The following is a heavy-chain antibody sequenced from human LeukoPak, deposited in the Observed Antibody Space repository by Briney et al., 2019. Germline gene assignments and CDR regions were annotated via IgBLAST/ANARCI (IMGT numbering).Heavy chain of an antibody. V-gene: IGHV3-48*04. CDR2: ISSSSSTI. Sequence: GGSLRLSWAASGFTLISYTMNWVRQPPGKGLEWVSYISSSSSTIYYADSVKGRFTISRDNAKNSLFLQMSSLRVEDTAVYYCARGTGQLDYWGQGTQVTVSS. J-gene: IGHJ4*02. CDR1: GFTLISYT. D-gene: IGHD1-14*01. CDR3: ARGTGQLDY.